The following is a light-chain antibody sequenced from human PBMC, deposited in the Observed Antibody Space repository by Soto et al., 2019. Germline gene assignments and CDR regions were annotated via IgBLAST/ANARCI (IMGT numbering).Light chain of an antibody. CDR1: DVGGKS. CDR3: QVWDTTTDQYI. J-gene: IGLJ1*01. V-gene: IGLV3-21*02. CDR2: DAR. Sequence: SYGLSQPPSVSVAPGQTATISGGGDDVGGKSVQWYQQKPGQAPVLVLYDARDRPSGIPERFSGSNSGNTATLTISWVEAGDEADFYCQVWDTTTDQYIFGSGTKVTAL.